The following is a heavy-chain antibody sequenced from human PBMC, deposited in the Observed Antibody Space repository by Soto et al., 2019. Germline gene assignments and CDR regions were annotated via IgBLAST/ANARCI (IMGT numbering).Heavy chain of an antibody. CDR1: GFTFSSYG. J-gene: IGHJ4*02. CDR3: AKGGIVVVPAAIEDFDY. Sequence: QVQLVESGGGVVQPGRSLRLSCAASGFTFSSYGMHWVRQAPGEGLEWVAVISYDGSNKYYAESVKGRFTISRDNSKNTLYLQMNSLRAEDTAVYYCAKGGIVVVPAAIEDFDYWGQGTLVTVSS. CDR2: ISYDGSNK. V-gene: IGHV3-30*18. D-gene: IGHD2-2*01.